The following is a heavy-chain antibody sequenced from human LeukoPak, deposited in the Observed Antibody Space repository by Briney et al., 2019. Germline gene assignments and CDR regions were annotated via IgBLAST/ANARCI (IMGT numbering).Heavy chain of an antibody. V-gene: IGHV4-38-2*02. J-gene: IGHJ4*02. CDR2: IYHGGST. Sequence: PSETLSLTCTVSGFSISSGYYWGWIRQPPGKGLKWTGSIYHGGSTYYNASLKSRVTISVDKSKNQFSLRLNSVTAADTAVYYCARITVTDCFDYWRQETLLTVLS. D-gene: IGHD4-11*01. CDR1: GFSISSGYY. CDR3: ARITVTDCFDY.